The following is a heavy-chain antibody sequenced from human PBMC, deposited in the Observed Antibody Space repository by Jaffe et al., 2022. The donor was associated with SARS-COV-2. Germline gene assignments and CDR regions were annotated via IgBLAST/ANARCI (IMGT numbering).Heavy chain of an antibody. Sequence: EVQLVESGGGLVNPGGSLRLSCAASESIFSLAWMTWVRQAPGKGLEWVGRIKSKGAGGAIDYAAPVKGRFTISRDDSRDTLYLQMNSLKTEDTGIYYCAWDHYIGGFYVSDYWGQGTLVTVSS. CDR2: IKSKGAGGAI. CDR1: ESIFSLAW. J-gene: IGHJ4*02. CDR3: AWDHYIGGFYVSDY. V-gene: IGHV3-15*01. D-gene: IGHD3-22*01.